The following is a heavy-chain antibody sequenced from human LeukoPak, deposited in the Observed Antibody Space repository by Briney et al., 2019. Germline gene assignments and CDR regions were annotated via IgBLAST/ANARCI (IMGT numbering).Heavy chain of an antibody. V-gene: IGHV3-23*01. CDR2: ISRGTGST. CDR3: AKGGGNGPFDY. Sequence: GGSLRLSCAASGFTFSISAMSWVRQAPGKGLEWVSTISRGTGSTYYADSVKGRFTISRDNSKNTLYLQMNSLRAEDTAVYYCAKGGGNGPFDYWGQGTQVTVSS. D-gene: IGHD4-23*01. CDR1: GFTFSISA. J-gene: IGHJ4*02.